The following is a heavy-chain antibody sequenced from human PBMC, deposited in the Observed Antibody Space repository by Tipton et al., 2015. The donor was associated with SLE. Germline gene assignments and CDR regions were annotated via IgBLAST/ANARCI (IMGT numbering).Heavy chain of an antibody. V-gene: IGHV3-33*01. Sequence: SLRLSCAASGFTFSSYGMHWVRRAPGKGLEWVAVIWYDGSNKYYADSVKGRFTISRDNSKNTLYLQMNSLRAEDTAVYYCARDGAGAYYFDYWGQGTLVTVSS. D-gene: IGHD1-26*01. CDR3: ARDGAGAYYFDY. CDR2: IWYDGSNK. J-gene: IGHJ4*02. CDR1: GFTFSSYG.